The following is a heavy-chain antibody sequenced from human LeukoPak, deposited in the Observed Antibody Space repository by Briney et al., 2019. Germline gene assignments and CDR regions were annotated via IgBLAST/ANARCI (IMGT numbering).Heavy chain of an antibody. V-gene: IGHV4-39*01. CDR1: GGSISSSSYY. Sequence: SETLSLTCTASGGSISSSSYYWGWIRQPPGKGLEWIGSIYYSGSTYYNPSLKSRVTISVDTSKNQFSLKLSSVTAADTAVYYCARHAHSSSWYCLTFDYAFDIWGQGTMVTVSS. D-gene: IGHD6-13*01. CDR3: ARHAHSSSWYCLTFDYAFDI. J-gene: IGHJ3*02. CDR2: IYYSGST.